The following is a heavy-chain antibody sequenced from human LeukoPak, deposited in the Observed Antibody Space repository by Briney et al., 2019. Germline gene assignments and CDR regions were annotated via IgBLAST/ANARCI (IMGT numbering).Heavy chain of an antibody. V-gene: IGHV1-24*01. CDR2: FDPKDAET. CDR3: AKPTHARGGPWFDP. D-gene: IGHD1-14*01. J-gene: IGHJ5*02. Sequence: ASVKVSCKVSGYTPTELSMHWVRQAPGKGLEWMGGFDPKDAETIYAQKFQGRVTMTEDTSSDTAYMELNSLRSEDTAVYYCAKPTHARGGPWFDPWGQGALVTVSS. CDR1: GYTPTELS.